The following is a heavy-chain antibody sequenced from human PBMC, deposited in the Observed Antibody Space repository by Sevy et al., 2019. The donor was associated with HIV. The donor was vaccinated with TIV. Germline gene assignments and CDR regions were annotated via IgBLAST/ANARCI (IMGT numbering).Heavy chain of an antibody. Sequence: GGSLRLSCAASGFTFSSYALTWVRQAPGKGLEWVSTIGDSGTSTYYADSVKGRFTISRDNSKNTLYLQMNGLGAEDTAVYYCAKWEGLTGFDYWGQGTLVTVSS. CDR1: GFTFSSYA. CDR3: AKWEGLTGFDY. CDR2: IGDSGTST. J-gene: IGHJ4*02. D-gene: IGHD1-26*01. V-gene: IGHV3-23*01.